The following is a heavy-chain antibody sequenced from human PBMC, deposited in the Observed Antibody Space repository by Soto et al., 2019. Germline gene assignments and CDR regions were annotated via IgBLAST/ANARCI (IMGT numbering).Heavy chain of an antibody. CDR1: GFAFSGST. V-gene: IGHV3-73*01. J-gene: IGHJ4*02. D-gene: IGHD4-17*01. Sequence: GGSLRLSCAGSGFAFSGSTIHWVRQASGKGLEWVGRIRSKANSYATAYAASVKGRFIISRDDSKTTAYLQMSSLKIEDTAVYYCARSRRDVPNTGHFDSWGQGSPVTVSS. CDR2: IRSKANSYAT. CDR3: ARSRRDVPNTGHFDS.